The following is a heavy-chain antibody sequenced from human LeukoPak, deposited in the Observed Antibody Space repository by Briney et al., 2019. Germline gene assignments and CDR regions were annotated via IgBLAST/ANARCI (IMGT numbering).Heavy chain of an antibody. D-gene: IGHD6-19*01. V-gene: IGHV1-2*02. CDR3: ATEAYPRPYSSGWWGY. Sequence: ASVKVSCKASGYTFTGYYMHWVRQAPGQGLEWMGWINPNSGGTNYAQKFQGRVTMTEDTSTDTAYMELSSLRSEDTAVYYCATEAYPRPYSSGWWGYWGQGTLVTVSS. CDR2: INPNSGGT. CDR1: GYTFTGYY. J-gene: IGHJ4*02.